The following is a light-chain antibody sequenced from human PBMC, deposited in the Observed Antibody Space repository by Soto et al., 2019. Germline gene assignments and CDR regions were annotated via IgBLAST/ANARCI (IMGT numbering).Light chain of an antibody. CDR2: AAS. J-gene: IGKJ3*01. Sequence: DIQMTQSPPSLSASVGDRVTISCRASQGISNYLAWYQQKPGKAPRLLIYAASSLQSGVSFRFTGSGSGTDFTLTISSLQPEDVATYYCQNYNWPPFTFGPGTKVHIK. V-gene: IGKV1-27*01. CDR1: QGISNY. CDR3: QNYNWPPFT.